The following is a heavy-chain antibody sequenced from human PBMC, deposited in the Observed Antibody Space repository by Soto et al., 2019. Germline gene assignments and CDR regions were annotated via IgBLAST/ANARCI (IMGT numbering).Heavy chain of an antibody. CDR2: ISANNGNT. CDR1: GYTFTSYG. J-gene: IGHJ4*02. CDR3: ARVQSGYDFAY. Sequence: QVQLVQSGAEVKKPGASVKVSCKASGYTFTSYGINWVRRAAGQGLEWMGWISANNGNTHYAQKLQGRVTMTTDTSTSTAYMELRSLRSDYTAVYYCARVQSGYDFAYWGQGTLVTVSS. D-gene: IGHD5-12*01. V-gene: IGHV1-18*01.